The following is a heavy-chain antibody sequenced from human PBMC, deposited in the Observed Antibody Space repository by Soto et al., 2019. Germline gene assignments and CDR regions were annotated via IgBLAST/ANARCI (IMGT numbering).Heavy chain of an antibody. Sequence: ASVKVSCKASGYTFTHYGFSCVRQAPGQGLEWMAWTSADNGDTNYAPKLQGRVTLTTDTSTGTAYMELRSLRSDDTAVYYCARDERGTCTSSICYYFDYWGQGTLVTVSS. V-gene: IGHV1-18*04. CDR2: TSADNGDT. CDR3: ARDERGTCTSSICYYFDY. CDR1: GYTFTHYG. J-gene: IGHJ4*02. D-gene: IGHD2-2*01.